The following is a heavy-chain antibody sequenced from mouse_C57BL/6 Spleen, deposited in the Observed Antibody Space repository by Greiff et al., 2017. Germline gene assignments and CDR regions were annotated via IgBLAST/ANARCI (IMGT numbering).Heavy chain of an antibody. V-gene: IGHV1-59*01. CDR3: ARYGNYPYYAMDY. CDR1: GYTFTSYW. D-gene: IGHD2-1*01. CDR2: IDPSDSYT. J-gene: IGHJ4*01. Sequence: QVQLQQPGAELVRPGTSVKLSCKASGYTFTSYWMHWVKQRPGQGLEWIGVIDPSDSYTNYNQKFKGKATLTVDTSSSTAYMQLSSLTSKDSAVYYCARYGNYPYYAMDYWGQGTSVTVSS.